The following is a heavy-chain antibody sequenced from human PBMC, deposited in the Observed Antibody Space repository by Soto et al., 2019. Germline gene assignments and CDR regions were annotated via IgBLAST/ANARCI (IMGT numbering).Heavy chain of an antibody. J-gene: IGHJ6*02. CDR2: IYWDDDE. D-gene: IGHD3-10*01. CDR3: VRNWRYYGGDYHYGMDA. Sequence: ITLKESGPTLVKPTQTLTLTCTYSGFSRNIGGVGVGWVRQPRGKAMEWLALIYWDDDERYRPSLRSRLNITKDTINNQVVLTMTNVDPEDTATYYCVRNWRYYGGDYHYGMDAWGQGTTVTVSS. V-gene: IGHV2-5*02. CDR1: GFSRNIGGVG.